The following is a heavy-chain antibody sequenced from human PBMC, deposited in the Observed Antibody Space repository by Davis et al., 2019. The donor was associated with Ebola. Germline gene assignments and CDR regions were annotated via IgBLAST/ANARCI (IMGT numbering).Heavy chain of an antibody. CDR2: INHSGST. Sequence: SETLSLTCTVSGGSISSYYWSWIRQPPGKGLEWIGEINHSGSTNYNPSLKSRVTISVDTSKNQFSLKLSSVTAADTAVYYCARGAAISRFDPWGQGTLVTVSS. D-gene: IGHD3-3*01. CDR3: ARGAAISRFDP. CDR1: GGSISSYY. J-gene: IGHJ5*02. V-gene: IGHV4-34*01.